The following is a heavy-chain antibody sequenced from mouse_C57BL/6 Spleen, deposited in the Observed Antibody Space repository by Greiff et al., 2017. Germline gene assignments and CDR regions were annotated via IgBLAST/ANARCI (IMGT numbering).Heavy chain of an antibody. CDR2: IYPETGGT. V-gene: IGHV1-15*01. D-gene: IGHD3-2*02. CDR3: TRSKAQATYAMDY. CDR1: GYTFTDYE. J-gene: IGHJ4*01. Sequence: VQLQQSGAELVRPGASVTLSCKASGYTFTDYEMHWVKQTPVHGLEWIGAIYPETGGTAYNQKFKGKAILTADKSSSTAYMERRSLTSEDSAVYYCTRSKAQATYAMDYWGQGTSVTVSS.